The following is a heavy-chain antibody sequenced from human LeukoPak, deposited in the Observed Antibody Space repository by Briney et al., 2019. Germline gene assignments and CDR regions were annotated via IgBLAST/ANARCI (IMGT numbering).Heavy chain of an antibody. J-gene: IGHJ2*01. CDR2: IDTDGTYI. D-gene: IGHD2/OR15-2a*01. CDR1: GFTFRNYD. CDR3: ANSFPRTTYWYFDL. V-gene: IGHV3-21*01. Sequence: GGSLRLSCAASGFTFRNYDIHWIRQAPGKGLEGVSSIDTDGTYIHYADSVKGRFTISRDNSKNSLYLQMNSLRAEDTAVYYCANSFPRTTYWYFDLWGRGTLVTVSS.